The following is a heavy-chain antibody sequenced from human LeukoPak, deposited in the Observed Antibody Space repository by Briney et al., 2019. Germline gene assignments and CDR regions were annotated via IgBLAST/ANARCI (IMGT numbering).Heavy chain of an antibody. CDR3: ARDLIAAAGLYYYYYGMDV. V-gene: IGHV3-7*04. J-gene: IGHJ6*02. Sequence: PGGSLRLSCAASGFTFSSYWMSWVRQAPGKGLEWVANMKLVGSEKYYVDSVKGRFTISRDNAKNSLYLQMNILRAEDTAVYYCARDLIAAAGLYYYYYGMDVWGQGTTVTV. CDR1: GFTFSSYW. D-gene: IGHD6-13*01. CDR2: MKLVGSEK.